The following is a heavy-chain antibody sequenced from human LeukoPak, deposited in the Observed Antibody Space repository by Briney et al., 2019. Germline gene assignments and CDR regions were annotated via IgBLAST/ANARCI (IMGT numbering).Heavy chain of an antibody. V-gene: IGHV4-59*01. CDR2: IYHSGTS. CDR1: SASISTYY. Sequence: SETLSLTCTVSSASISTYYWSWIREPPGTGLEWIGYIYHSGTSNYNPSLKSRVTMSVDTSKSQFSLSLSSVTSADTAVYYCAKAAKFYYGSETYYYFDYWGQGILVTVSS. D-gene: IGHD3-10*01. J-gene: IGHJ4*02. CDR3: AKAAKFYYGSETYYYFDY.